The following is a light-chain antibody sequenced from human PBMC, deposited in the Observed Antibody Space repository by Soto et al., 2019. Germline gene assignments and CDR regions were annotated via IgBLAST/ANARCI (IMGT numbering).Light chain of an antibody. Sequence: SALTQPASMSGSPGQSITISCTGTGSNVGGYNYVSWYQQHPGKAPKLMIYEVTNRPSGVSHRFSGSNSGNTASLTISGLQPEDEVDYHCSSFTSSSTLPYVFGTGTKVTVL. J-gene: IGLJ1*01. CDR3: SSFTSSSTLPYV. V-gene: IGLV2-14*01. CDR1: GSNVGGYNY. CDR2: EVT.